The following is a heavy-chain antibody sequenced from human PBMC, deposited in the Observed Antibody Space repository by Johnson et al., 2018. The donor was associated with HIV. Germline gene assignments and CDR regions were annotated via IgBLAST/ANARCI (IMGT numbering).Heavy chain of an antibody. J-gene: IGHJ3*02. Sequence: VQLVESGGGLVQPGRSLRLSCAASGFTFDDYAMHWVRQAPGKGLEWVSGISWNSGSIGYADSVKGRFTISSDNAKNSLYLQMNSLTAEDTALYYCAKDKGAAAGYDAFDIWGQGTMVTVSS. CDR1: GFTFDDYA. CDR3: AKDKGAAAGYDAFDI. V-gene: IGHV3-9*01. CDR2: ISWNSGSI. D-gene: IGHD6-13*01.